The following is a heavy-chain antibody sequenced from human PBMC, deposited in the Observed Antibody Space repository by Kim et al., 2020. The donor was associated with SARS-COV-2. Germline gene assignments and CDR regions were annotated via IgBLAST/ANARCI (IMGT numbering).Heavy chain of an antibody. CDR1: GFTFDDYC. CDR3: ARGGAAAPLTLSNYYYYMDV. D-gene: IGHD6-13*01. V-gene: IGHV3-20*01. J-gene: IGHJ6*03. Sequence: GGSLRLSCAASGFTFDDYCMSWVRQAPGKGLEWVSGIKWNGGRTGYADSVKGRFTISRDNAKNSLYLQMNSLRAEDTALYHCARGGAAAPLTLSNYYYYMDVWGKGTTVTVSS. CDR2: IKWNGGRT.